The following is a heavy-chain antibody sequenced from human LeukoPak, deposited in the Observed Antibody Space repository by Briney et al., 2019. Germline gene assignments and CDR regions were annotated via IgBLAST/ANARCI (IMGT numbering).Heavy chain of an antibody. CDR1: GFTFSSYW. J-gene: IGHJ6*02. CDR3: ARDKSYYYDLGV. D-gene: IGHD3-22*01. V-gene: IGHV3-21*01. Sequence: GGSLRLSCAASGFTFSSYWMNWVRQAPGKGLEWVSSISSSSSYIYYADSVKGRFTISRDNAKNSLYLQMNSLRAEDTAVYYCARDKSYYYDLGVWGQGTTVTVSS. CDR2: ISSSSSYI.